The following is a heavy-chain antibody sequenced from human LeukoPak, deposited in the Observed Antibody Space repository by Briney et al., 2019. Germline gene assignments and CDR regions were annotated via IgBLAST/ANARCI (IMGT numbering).Heavy chain of an antibody. J-gene: IGHJ5*02. CDR2: ISDSGGST. CDR1: GLTFSSYA. Sequence: GGSLRLSCAASGLTFSSYAMTWVRQAPGKGLEWVSTISDSGGSTYYADSIKGRFTISRDNSKNTLYLQMNSLRVEDMAVYYCAKDAGDSYHWGRGTLVTVSS. V-gene: IGHV3-23*01. CDR3: AKDAGDSYH.